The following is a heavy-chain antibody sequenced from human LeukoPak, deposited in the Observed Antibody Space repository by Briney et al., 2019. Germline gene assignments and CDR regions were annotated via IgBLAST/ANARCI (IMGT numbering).Heavy chain of an antibody. CDR1: GYTFTSYS. V-gene: IGHV1-18*01. CDR3: ARQEGSSGYYAFDY. Sequence: GASVKVSFKASGYTFTSYSISWVRQAPGQGLEWLGWITTYNGNTNYAQKLQGRVTMTTDTSTSTAYMELRSLRSDDTAVYCCARQEGSSGYYAFDYWGQGTLVTVSS. J-gene: IGHJ4*02. CDR2: ITTYNGNT. D-gene: IGHD3-22*01.